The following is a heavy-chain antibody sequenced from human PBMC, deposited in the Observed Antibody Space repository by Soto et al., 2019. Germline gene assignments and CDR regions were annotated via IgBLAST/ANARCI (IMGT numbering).Heavy chain of an antibody. J-gene: IGHJ4*02. Sequence: EVQVLDSGGGLVQPGGSLRLSCAASGFTFSNYAMSWVRQAPGKGLEWVSTISDSGGSTYYADSVKGRLTISRDNSKNTLYLQMNSLRAEDTAVYYCAKRSNTPAAMKSPFDYWGQGTLVTVSS. CDR1: GFTFSNYA. V-gene: IGHV3-23*01. D-gene: IGHD2-2*01. CDR3: AKRSNTPAAMKSPFDY. CDR2: ISDSGGST.